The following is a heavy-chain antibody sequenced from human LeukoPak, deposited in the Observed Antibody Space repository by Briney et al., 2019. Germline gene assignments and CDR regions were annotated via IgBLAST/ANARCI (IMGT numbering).Heavy chain of an antibody. CDR3: AKDPCSGTSCSSDS. CDR1: GFTFSNYG. V-gene: IGHV3-30*18. J-gene: IGHJ4*02. Sequence: PGRSLSLSCAVSGFTFSNYGMHWVRQAPGKGLEWEAIISYDGSNKYYAGSVKDRLTISRGNTKNTLYLQIDSLRAEDTAVYYCAKDPCSGTSCSSDSWGQGTLVTVSS. D-gene: IGHD2-2*01. CDR2: ISYDGSNK.